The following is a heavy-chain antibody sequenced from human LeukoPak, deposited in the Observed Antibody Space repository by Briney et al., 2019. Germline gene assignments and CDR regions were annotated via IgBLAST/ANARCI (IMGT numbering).Heavy chain of an antibody. D-gene: IGHD3-22*01. CDR3: AKPATMIVVVITSFDY. V-gene: IGHV3-30*18. Sequence: GALRLSCAASGFTFSGYGMHWVRQAPGKGLEWVAVISYDGSNKYYADSVKGRFTISRDNSKNTLYLQMNSLRAEDTAVYYCAKPATMIVVVITSFDYWGQGTLVTVSS. CDR1: GFTFSGYG. CDR2: ISYDGSNK. J-gene: IGHJ4*02.